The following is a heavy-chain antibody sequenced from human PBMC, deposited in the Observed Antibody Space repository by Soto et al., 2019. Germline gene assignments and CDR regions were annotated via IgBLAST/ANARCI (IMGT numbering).Heavy chain of an antibody. CDR1: GFKFSNYA. CDR3: AKDRRAGGNSAFYFDF. V-gene: IGHV3-23*01. Sequence: GGSLRLSCAASGFKFSNYAMSWVRQAPGKGLEWVSLISATGGGTYYADSVKGQFTISRDNSHNTLYLQVHSLTAEDTAVYYCAKDRRAGGNSAFYFDFWGQGAQVTVSS. D-gene: IGHD3-16*01. CDR2: ISATGGGT. J-gene: IGHJ4*02.